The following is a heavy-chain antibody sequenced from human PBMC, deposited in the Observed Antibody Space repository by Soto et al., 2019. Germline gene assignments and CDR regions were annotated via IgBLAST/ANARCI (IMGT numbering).Heavy chain of an antibody. CDR1: GFTFDDYT. CDR2: ISWDGGST. V-gene: IGHV3-43*01. D-gene: IGHD2-15*01. Sequence: PGGSLRLSCAASGFTFDDYTIHWVRQAPGKCLEWVSLISWDGGSTYYADSVKGRFTISRDNSKNSLYLQMNSLRTEDTALYYCAKDRQYCSGGSCSHFDYWGQGTLVTVSS. J-gene: IGHJ4*02. CDR3: AKDRQYCSGGSCSHFDY.